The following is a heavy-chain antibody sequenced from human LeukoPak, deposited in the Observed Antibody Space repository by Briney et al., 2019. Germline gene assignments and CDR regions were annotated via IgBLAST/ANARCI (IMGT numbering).Heavy chain of an antibody. Sequence: AASVKVSCKASGGTFSSHAISWVRQAPGQGLEWVGGIIPIFGTTNYAQKFQGRVTITTDESTSTGYMELRSLRSDDTAVYYCARGNSGYDYGFDNWGQGTLVTVSS. D-gene: IGHD5-12*01. CDR1: GGTFSSHA. CDR2: IIPIFGTT. J-gene: IGHJ4*02. CDR3: ARGNSGYDYGFDN. V-gene: IGHV1-69*05.